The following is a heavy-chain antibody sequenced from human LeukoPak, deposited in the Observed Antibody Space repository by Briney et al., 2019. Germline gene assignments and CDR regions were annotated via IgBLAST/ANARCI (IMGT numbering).Heavy chain of an antibody. D-gene: IGHD2/OR15-2a*01. CDR3: ARDYLGLHYFDY. J-gene: IGHJ4*02. CDR2: ISYDGNNK. Sequence: PGRSLRLFCAASGFTSDDYAMHWVRQGPGKGLEWVAIISYDGNNKYYADSVKGRFTISRDISKNTLYLQINSLRADGTAVYYCARDYLGLHYFDYWGQGTLVTVSS. V-gene: IGHV3-30-3*01. CDR1: GFTSDDYA.